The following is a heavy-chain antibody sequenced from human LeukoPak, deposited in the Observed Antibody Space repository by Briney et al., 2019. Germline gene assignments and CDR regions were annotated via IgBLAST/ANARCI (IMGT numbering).Heavy chain of an antibody. D-gene: IGHD4-17*01. CDR3: AISGYGDYLGY. Sequence: SETLSLTCTVSGYSISSGYYWGWIRQPPGKGLEWIGSIYHSGSTYYNPSLKSRVTISVDTSKNQFSLKLSSVTAADTAVYYCAISGYGDYLGYWGQGTLVTVSS. CDR1: GYSISSGYY. J-gene: IGHJ4*02. V-gene: IGHV4-38-2*02. CDR2: IYHSGST.